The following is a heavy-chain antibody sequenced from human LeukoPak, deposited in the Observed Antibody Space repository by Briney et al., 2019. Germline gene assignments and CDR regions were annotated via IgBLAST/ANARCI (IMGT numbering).Heavy chain of an antibody. CDR1: GYTFTSYG. D-gene: IGHD3-9*01. CDR3: ARKVHDILTGYWGYFDY. Sequence: ASVKVSCKASGYTFTSYGISWVRQAPGQGLEWMGWISAYNGNTNYAQKLQGRVTMTTDTSTSTAYMELRSLRSDDTAVYYCARKVHDILTGYWGYFDYWGQGTLVTVSS. J-gene: IGHJ4*02. CDR2: ISAYNGNT. V-gene: IGHV1-18*01.